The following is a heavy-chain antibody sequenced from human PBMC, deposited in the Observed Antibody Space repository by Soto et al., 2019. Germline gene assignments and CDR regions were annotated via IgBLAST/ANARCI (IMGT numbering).Heavy chain of an antibody. CDR3: ASGTMVRGAFDY. Sequence: APVKVSCNASRYTFTSYGISWVRQAPGQGLEWMGWISAYNGNTNYAQKLQCRVTMTTDPSTSTAYMELRSLRSDDTAVYYCASGTMVRGAFDYWGQGTLVTVSS. V-gene: IGHV1-18*04. CDR1: RYTFTSYG. J-gene: IGHJ4*02. D-gene: IGHD3-10*01. CDR2: ISAYNGNT.